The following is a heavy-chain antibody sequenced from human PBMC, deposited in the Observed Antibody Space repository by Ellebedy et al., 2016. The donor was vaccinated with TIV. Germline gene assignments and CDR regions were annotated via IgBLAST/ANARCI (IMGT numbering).Heavy chain of an antibody. CDR1: GGSISSGDYS. Sequence: SETLSLXCAVSGGSISSGDYSWSWIRLPPGKGLEWIGYICHSGSTYYNPSLKSRVTISVDRSKNQFSLKLSSVTAADTAVYYCARISGTTFDYWGQGTLVTVSS. CDR3: ARISGTTFDY. CDR2: ICHSGST. V-gene: IGHV4-30-2*01. J-gene: IGHJ4*02. D-gene: IGHD1-7*01.